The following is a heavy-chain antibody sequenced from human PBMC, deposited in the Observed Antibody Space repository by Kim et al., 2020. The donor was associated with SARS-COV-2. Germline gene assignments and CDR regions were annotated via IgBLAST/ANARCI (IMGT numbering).Heavy chain of an antibody. Sequence: GESLKISCKTSGYSFPDYFIHWVRQAPGQGLEWMAWISPDSGDPHYAQEFQGKVTVTRDKSLRTVYMDLTGLTFDDTAIYYCTRDGLRHSSYDHWGQGT. J-gene: IGHJ4*02. CDR2: ISPDSGDP. D-gene: IGHD3-16*01. CDR1: GYSFPDYF. V-gene: IGHV1-2*02. CDR3: TRDGLRHSSYDH.